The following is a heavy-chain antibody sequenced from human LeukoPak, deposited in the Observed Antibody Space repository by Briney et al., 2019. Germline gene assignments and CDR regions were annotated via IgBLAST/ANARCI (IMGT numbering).Heavy chain of an antibody. D-gene: IGHD2-8*01. CDR1: GGSFSGYY. J-gene: IGHJ4*02. CDR3: AIGPSQGQVTNLSGYFDY. Sequence: PSETLSLTCAVYGGSFSGYYWSWIRQPPGKGLEWIGEINHSGSTNYNPSLKSRVTISVDTSKNQFSLKLSSVTAADTAVYYCAIGPSQGQVTNLSGYFDYWGQGTLVTVSS. V-gene: IGHV4-34*01. CDR2: INHSGST.